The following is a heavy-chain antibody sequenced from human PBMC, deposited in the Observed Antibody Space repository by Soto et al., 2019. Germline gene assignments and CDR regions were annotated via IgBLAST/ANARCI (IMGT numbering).Heavy chain of an antibody. J-gene: IGHJ6*02. CDR3: ARDQLMVRGVYGMDV. V-gene: IGHV3-48*03. CDR1: GFTFNSYE. D-gene: IGHD3-10*01. CDR2: ISSSGSTI. Sequence: GGSLRLSCASSGFTFNSYEMNCFRQAPGKGLEWVSYISSSGSTIYYADSVKGRFTISRDNAKNSLYLQMNSLRAEDTAVYYCARDQLMVRGVYGMDVWGQGTTVTVSS.